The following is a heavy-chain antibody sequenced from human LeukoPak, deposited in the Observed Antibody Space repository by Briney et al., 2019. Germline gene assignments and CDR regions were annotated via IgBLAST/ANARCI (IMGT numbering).Heavy chain of an antibody. CDR1: GFTVSSNY. Sequence: GGSLRLSCAASGFTVSSNYMSWVRQAPGKGLEWVSVIYSGGSTYYADSVKGRFTISRDNSKNTLYLQMNSLRAEDTAVYYCARDIIGGTSGSDYWGQGTLVTVSS. J-gene: IGHJ4*02. V-gene: IGHV3-66*01. CDR2: IYSGGST. D-gene: IGHD3-10*01. CDR3: ARDIIGGTSGSDY.